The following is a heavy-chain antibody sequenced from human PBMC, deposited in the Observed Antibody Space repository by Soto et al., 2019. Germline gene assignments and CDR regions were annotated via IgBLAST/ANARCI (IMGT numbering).Heavy chain of an antibody. V-gene: IGHV4-59*08. CDR1: GGSISSYY. CDR3: ASQDIVATIGFDY. D-gene: IGHD5-12*01. CDR2: IYYSGST. J-gene: IGHJ4*02. Sequence: SETLSLTCTVSGGSISSYYWSWIRQPPGKGLEWIGYIYYSGSTNYNPSLKSRVTISVNPSKNQFSLKLSSVTAADAAVYYCASQDIVATIGFDYWGQGTLVTVSS.